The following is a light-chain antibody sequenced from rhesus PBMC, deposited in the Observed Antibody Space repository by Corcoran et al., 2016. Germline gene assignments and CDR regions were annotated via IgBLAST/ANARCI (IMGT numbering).Light chain of an antibody. V-gene: IGKV2-82*02. CDR1: QSLVYSDGKTY. Sequence: DIVMTQTPLSLPVTLGEPASISCRSSQSLVYSDGKTYLYWYLQKPGQSPQLLMYLVSKRASGVPDKFSVSGSGTDFKLRISRVEAGVVRVSYCMPALRSPWTFGQGTKVAIK. CDR3: MPALRSPWT. CDR2: LVS. J-gene: IGKJ1*01.